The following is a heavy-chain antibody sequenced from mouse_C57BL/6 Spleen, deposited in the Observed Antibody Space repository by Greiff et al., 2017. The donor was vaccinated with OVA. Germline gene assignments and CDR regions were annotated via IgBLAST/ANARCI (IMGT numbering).Heavy chain of an antibody. J-gene: IGHJ2*01. Sequence: VQLQQSGAELVKPGASVKISSKASGYAFSSYWMNWVKQRPGKGLEWIGQIYPGNGDTNYNGKFKGKATLTADKSSSTAYMQLRSLTSEDSAVLSSARSNCDGGVFDYWGQGTTLTVSA. V-gene: IGHV1-80*01. CDR3: ARSNCDGGVFDY. CDR1: GYAFSSYW. D-gene: IGHD4-1*01. CDR2: IYPGNGDT.